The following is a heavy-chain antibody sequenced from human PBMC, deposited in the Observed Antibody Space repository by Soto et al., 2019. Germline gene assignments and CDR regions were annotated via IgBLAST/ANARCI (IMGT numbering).Heavy chain of an antibody. CDR3: GRDALVRGVHCPDY. V-gene: IGHV3-33*01. D-gene: IGHD3-10*01. J-gene: IGHJ4*02. CDR2: IWYDGSNK. CDR1: GFSLSTYD. Sequence: QVQLVESGGGVVQPGRSLRLSCAASGFSLSTYDMHWVRQAPGKGLEWVALIWYDGSNKYYADSVKGRFTISRDNSKNTLYLQMNSLRAEDTAVYYCGRDALVRGVHCPDYWGQGTLVTVSS.